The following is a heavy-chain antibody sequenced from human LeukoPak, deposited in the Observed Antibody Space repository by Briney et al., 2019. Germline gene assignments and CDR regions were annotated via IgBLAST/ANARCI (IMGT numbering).Heavy chain of an antibody. J-gene: IGHJ4*02. CDR2: INWNDGST. CDR3: ARVPETTQLFDY. CDR1: GFTFDAYG. D-gene: IGHD1-14*01. Sequence: PGGSLRLSCAASGFTFDAYGLSWVRQAPGKGLEWVSGINWNDGSTDYADSVKGRFTISRDKAKNFLYLQMNSLRAEDTALYYCARVPETTQLFDYWGQGTLVTVSS. V-gene: IGHV3-20*04.